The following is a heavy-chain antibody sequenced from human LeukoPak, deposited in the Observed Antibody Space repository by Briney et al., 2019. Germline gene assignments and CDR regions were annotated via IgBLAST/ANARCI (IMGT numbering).Heavy chain of an antibody. V-gene: IGHV1-18*01. J-gene: IGHJ5*02. D-gene: IGHD3-9*01. CDR3: ARSVGDILTGHIRPYNWFDP. CDR2: ISAYNGNT. Sequence: ASVKVSCKASGYTFTSYGISWVRQAPGQGLEWMGWISAYNGNTNYAQKLQGRVTMTTDTSTSTAYMELRSLRSDDTAVYYCARSVGDILTGHIRPYNWFDPWGQGTLVTVSS. CDR1: GYTFTSYG.